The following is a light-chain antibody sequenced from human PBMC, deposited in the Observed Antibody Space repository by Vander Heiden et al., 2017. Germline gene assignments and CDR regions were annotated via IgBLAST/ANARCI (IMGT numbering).Light chain of an antibody. CDR2: QDS. CDR3: RAWNSRTVV. CDR1: KLGDKY. Sequence: SYELTQPPSVSVSPGQTASITCSGDKLGDKYACWYQQKPGQSLVLGIYQDSKRPSGIPERFSGSNSATTATLNISGTQAMDESYYYCRAWNSRTVVFGGGTKLTVL. J-gene: IGLJ2*01. V-gene: IGLV3-1*01.